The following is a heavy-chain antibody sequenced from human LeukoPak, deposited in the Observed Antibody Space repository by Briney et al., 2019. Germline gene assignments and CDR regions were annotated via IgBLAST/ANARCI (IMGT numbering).Heavy chain of an antibody. Sequence: SETLSLTCTVSGGSISSSTYYWGWIRQPPGKGLEWIGSFFYSGSTYYNPSLKSRLTMSVDTSNNQFSLKLMSVTAADTAVYYCARGTSTYYELYFWGQGTLVTVSS. CDR2: FFYSGST. D-gene: IGHD3-3*01. V-gene: IGHV4-39*01. CDR3: ARGTSTYYELYF. J-gene: IGHJ4*02. CDR1: GGSISSSTYY.